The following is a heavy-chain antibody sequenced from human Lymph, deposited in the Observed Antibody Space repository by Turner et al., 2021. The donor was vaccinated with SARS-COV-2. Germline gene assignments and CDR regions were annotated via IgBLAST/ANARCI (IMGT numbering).Heavy chain of an antibody. CDR1: GFIFSNAW. Sequence: EVPLVESGGGLVKPGGSLRLSCAASGFIFSNAWMSWVRQAPGKGLEWVGRIKSKTDGGTTDYAAPVKGRFTISRDDSKNTLYLQMNSLKTEDTAVYFCTTGWFTGTCGDYFDYWGQGTLVTVSS. CDR3: TTGWFTGTCGDYFDY. CDR2: IKSKTDGGTT. J-gene: IGHJ4*02. D-gene: IGHD1-7*01. V-gene: IGHV3-15*01.